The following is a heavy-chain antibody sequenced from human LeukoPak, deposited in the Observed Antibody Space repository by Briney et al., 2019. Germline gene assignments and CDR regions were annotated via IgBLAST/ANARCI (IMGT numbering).Heavy chain of an antibody. CDR3: ARHDRIIASPLV. V-gene: IGHV4-39*01. D-gene: IGHD6-13*01. CDR2: IYYSGTT. J-gene: IGHJ4*02. Sequence: SETLSLTCIVSGGSISSSSHNWGWIRQPPGKGLERIGSIYYSGTTYYNPSLKSRLTISVDTSKNQFSLKLSSVTAVDTAVYYCARHDRIIASPLVWGQGILVTVSS. CDR1: GGSISSSSHN.